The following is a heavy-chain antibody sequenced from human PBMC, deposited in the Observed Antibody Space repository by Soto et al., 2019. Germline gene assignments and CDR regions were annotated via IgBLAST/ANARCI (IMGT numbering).Heavy chain of an antibody. J-gene: IGHJ6*02. Sequence: QVQLVESGGGLVKPGGSLRLSCAASGFTFSDYYMSWIRQAPGKGLEWVSYISGSGRTIYYADSVKGRFTNSRENAKNSLYLQMNSLRAEDTAVYYCARLDGNDYDSSGYYYYYYGMDVWGQGTTVTVSS. D-gene: IGHD3-22*01. CDR1: GFTFSDYY. V-gene: IGHV3-11*01. CDR2: ISGSGRTI. CDR3: ARLDGNDYDSSGYYYYYYGMDV.